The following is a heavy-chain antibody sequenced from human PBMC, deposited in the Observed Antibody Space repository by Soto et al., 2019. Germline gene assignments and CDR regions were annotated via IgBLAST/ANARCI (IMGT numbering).Heavy chain of an antibody. D-gene: IGHD1-26*01. Sequence: SVKVSCKASGGTFSSYTISWVRQAPGQGLEWMGRIIPILGIANYAQKFQGRVTITADKSTSTAYMELSSLRSEDTAVYYCARVGLRYYGMDVWGQGTTVTVPS. CDR2: IIPILGIA. CDR3: ARVGLRYYGMDV. J-gene: IGHJ6*02. V-gene: IGHV1-69*02. CDR1: GGTFSSYT.